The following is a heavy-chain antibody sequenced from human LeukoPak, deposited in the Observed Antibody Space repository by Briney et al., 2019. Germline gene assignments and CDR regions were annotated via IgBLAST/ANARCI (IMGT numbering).Heavy chain of an antibody. J-gene: IGHJ4*02. V-gene: IGHV3-66*01. D-gene: IGHD3-10*01. CDR2: IYSGGST. CDR3: ARDGTPYGSGSYYDY. Sequence: VIYSGGSTYYTDSVKGRFTISRDNSKNTLYLQMNSLRAEDTAVYYCARDGTPYGSGSYYDYWGQGTLVTVSS.